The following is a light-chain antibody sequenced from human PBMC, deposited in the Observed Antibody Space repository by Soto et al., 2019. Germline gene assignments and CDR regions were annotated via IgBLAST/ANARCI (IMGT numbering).Light chain of an antibody. Sequence: DIPMTQSPSSLSASVGDRVTITCRASQSISSYLNWYQQKPGKAPKLLIYAASSLQSGVPSRFSGSGSGTDFTLTISSLQPEDFENYYCQQSYSTPLTFGGGTKVEIK. J-gene: IGKJ4*01. V-gene: IGKV1-39*01. CDR2: AAS. CDR3: QQSYSTPLT. CDR1: QSISSY.